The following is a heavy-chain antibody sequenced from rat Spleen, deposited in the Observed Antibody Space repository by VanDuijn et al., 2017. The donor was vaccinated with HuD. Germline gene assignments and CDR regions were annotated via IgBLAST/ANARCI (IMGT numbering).Heavy chain of an antibody. CDR3: TRAPGKGYVMDA. Sequence: QVQLKESGPDLVQPSQTLSLTCTVSGFSLTSYNVHWVRQPTGKGLEWMGVIWTGGSTDYNSALKSRLSISRDTSKSQLFLKMNSLQTEDTAIYYCTRAPGKGYVMDAWGQGTAVTVSS. V-gene: IGHV2-30*01. CDR2: IWTGGST. CDR1: GFSLTSYN. D-gene: IGHD5-1*01. J-gene: IGHJ4*01.